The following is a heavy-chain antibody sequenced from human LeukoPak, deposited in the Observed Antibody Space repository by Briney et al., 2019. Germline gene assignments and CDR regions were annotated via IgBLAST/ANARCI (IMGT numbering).Heavy chain of an antibody. Sequence: GGSLRLSCAGSGFTFSSYAMSWVRQAPGKGLEWVSSMSGSGGSTYYADSVKGRFTISRDDSKNTLYLQMNSLRAEHTAVYYCARVRYGELDVWGQGTTVTVSS. CDR2: MSGSGGST. J-gene: IGHJ6*02. CDR1: GFTFSSYA. D-gene: IGHD4-17*01. CDR3: ARVRYGELDV. V-gene: IGHV3-23*01.